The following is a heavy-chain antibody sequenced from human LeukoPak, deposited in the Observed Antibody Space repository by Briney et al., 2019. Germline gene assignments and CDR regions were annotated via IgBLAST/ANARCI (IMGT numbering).Heavy chain of an antibody. D-gene: IGHD2-2*02. CDR3: ARMPSDCSSTSCFTRYYGMDV. CDR2: INHSGST. J-gene: IGHJ6*02. Sequence: PSETLSLTCAVYGGSFSGCYWSWIRQPPGKGLEWIGEINHSGSTNYNPSLKSRVTISVDTSKNQFSLKLSSVTAADTAVYYCARMPSDCSSTSCFTRYYGMDVWGQGTTVTVSS. V-gene: IGHV4-34*01. CDR1: GGSFSGCY.